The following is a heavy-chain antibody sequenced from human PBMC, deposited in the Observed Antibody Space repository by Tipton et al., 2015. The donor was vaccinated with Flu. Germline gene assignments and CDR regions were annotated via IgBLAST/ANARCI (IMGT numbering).Heavy chain of an antibody. D-gene: IGHD3-10*01. V-gene: IGHV4-34*01. J-gene: IGHJ6*02. CDR3: AGRKGSGSAFRQPSRGMDV. CDR2: INHGERT. Sequence: TLSLTCAVYGGSFSTYYWTWIRQPPGKGLEWIGEINHGERTNYKPSLKSRLSISVNTSKKQFSLKLRSVTAADTAVYYCAGRKGSGSAFRQPSRGMDVWGQGTTVTVSS. CDR1: GGSFSTYY.